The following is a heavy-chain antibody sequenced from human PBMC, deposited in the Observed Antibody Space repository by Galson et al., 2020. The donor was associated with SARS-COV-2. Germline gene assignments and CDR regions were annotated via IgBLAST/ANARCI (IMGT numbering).Heavy chain of an antibody. Sequence: GGSLRLSCVGSGFTISRFWMNWVRQAPGKGLEWVANIKPAGSQQQYMDSVKGRFVISRDNAQNSVYLQMNGLRAEDTAVYYCAKYDVGLLWGQGTMVTVSS. CDR1: GFTISRFW. D-gene: IGHD3-3*01. CDR3: AKYDVGLL. V-gene: IGHV3-7*01. CDR2: IKPAGSQQ. J-gene: IGHJ3*01.